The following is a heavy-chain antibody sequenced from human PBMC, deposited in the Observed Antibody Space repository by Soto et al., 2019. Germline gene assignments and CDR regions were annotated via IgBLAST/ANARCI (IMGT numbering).Heavy chain of an antibody. CDR2: INPKSGGT. D-gene: IGHD5-12*01. V-gene: IGHV1-2*02. Sequence: QVQLVQSGAEVKKPGASVKVSCKASGYTFTGYYMHWVRQAPGQGLEWMGWINPKSGGTYYAQKFQGRVTMTRDTSSSSAYMARSSLSSDDTAVYYCAKANSGDDDEFDYWGQGTQVTVSS. CDR1: GYTFTGYY. CDR3: AKANSGDDDEFDY. J-gene: IGHJ4*02.